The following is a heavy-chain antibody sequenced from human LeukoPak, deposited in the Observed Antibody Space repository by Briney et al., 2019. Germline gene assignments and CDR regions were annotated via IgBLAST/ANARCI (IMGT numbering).Heavy chain of an antibody. CDR3: ATPYGSGSYVAY. D-gene: IGHD3-10*01. Sequence: SETLSLTCAVYGGSFSGYYWSWIRQPPGKGLEWIGEINHSGSTNYNPSLKSRVTISVDTSENQFSLKLTSVTAADTAVYYCATPYGSGSYVAYWGQGTLVTVSS. CDR1: GGSFSGYY. J-gene: IGHJ4*02. CDR2: INHSGST. V-gene: IGHV4-34*01.